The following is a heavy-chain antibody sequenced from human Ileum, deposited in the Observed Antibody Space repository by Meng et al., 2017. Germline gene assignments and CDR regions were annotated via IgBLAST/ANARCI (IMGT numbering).Heavy chain of an antibody. CDR1: GFTFSSHG. Sequence: GESLKISCAASGFTFSSHGMSWVRQVPGKGLEWVSGISGSGDFIYYADSVKGRFTISRDNSKNTLYLPMSRLRAEDTAVFYCAKTCYYGSGRAFDYWGQGTLVTVSS. D-gene: IGHD3-10*01. J-gene: IGHJ4*02. CDR3: AKTCYYGSGRAFDY. CDR2: ISGSGDFI. V-gene: IGHV3-23*01.